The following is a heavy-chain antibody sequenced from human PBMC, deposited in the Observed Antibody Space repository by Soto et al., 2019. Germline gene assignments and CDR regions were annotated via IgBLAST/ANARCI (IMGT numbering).Heavy chain of an antibody. CDR1: GGTFSSYA. J-gene: IGHJ4*02. D-gene: IGHD3-22*01. Sequence: QVQLVQSGAEVKKPGSSVKVSCKASGGTFSSYAISWVRQAPGQGLEWMGGIIPIFGTANYAQKFQGRVTITADKSTSTAYMELSSLRSEDTAVYYFARSKLIYDSSGYYPDYWGQGTLVTVSS. CDR3: ARSKLIYDSSGYYPDY. CDR2: IIPIFGTA. V-gene: IGHV1-69*06.